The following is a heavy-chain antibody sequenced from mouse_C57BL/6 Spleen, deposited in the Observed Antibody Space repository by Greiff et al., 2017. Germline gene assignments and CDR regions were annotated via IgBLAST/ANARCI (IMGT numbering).Heavy chain of an antibody. CDR1: GFTFSDYY. CDR2: ISNGGGST. V-gene: IGHV5-12*01. J-gene: IGHJ4*01. CDR3: ARQGGPYYAMDS. Sequence: EVKLMESGGGLVQPGGSLKLSCAASGFTFSDYYMYWVRQTPEKRLEWVAYISNGGGSTYYPDTVKGRFTISRDNAKNTLYLQMSRLKSEDTAMYYCARQGGPYYAMDSGGQRPSATASS. D-gene: IGHD3-3*01.